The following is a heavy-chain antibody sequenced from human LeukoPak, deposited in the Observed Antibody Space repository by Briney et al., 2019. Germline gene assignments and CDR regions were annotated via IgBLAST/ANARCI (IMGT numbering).Heavy chain of an antibody. V-gene: IGHV3-23*01. J-gene: IGHJ3*02. D-gene: IGHD1-26*01. CDR3: ANDPVGATIDRAFDI. Sequence: QAGGSLRLSCAASGFTFSSYAMSWVRQAPGKGLEWVSAISGSGGSTYYADSVKGRFTISRDNSKNTPYLQMNSLRAEDTAVYYCANDPVGATIDRAFDIWGQGTMVTVSS. CDR1: GFTFSSYA. CDR2: ISGSGGST.